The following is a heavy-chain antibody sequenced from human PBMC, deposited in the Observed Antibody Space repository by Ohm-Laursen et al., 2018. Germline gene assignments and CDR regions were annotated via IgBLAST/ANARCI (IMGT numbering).Heavy chain of an antibody. CDR2: INPSGGST. D-gene: IGHD3-22*01. J-gene: IGHJ6*02. V-gene: IGHV1-46*01. CDR3: ASLSRGFYYDSSGYGMDV. Sequence: GASVKVSCKASGYTFTSYYMHWVRQAPGQGLEWMGIINPSGGSTSYAQKFQGRVTMTRDTSTSTVYMELSSLRSEDTAVYYCASLSRGFYYDSSGYGMDVWGQGTTVTVSS. CDR1: GYTFTSYY.